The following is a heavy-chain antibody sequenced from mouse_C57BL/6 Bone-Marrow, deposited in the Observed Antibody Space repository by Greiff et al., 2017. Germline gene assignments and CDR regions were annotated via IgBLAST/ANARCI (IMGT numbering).Heavy chain of an antibody. CDR1: GFTFSSYG. D-gene: IGHD2-4*01. V-gene: IGHV5-6*02. Sequence: EVKLMESGGDLVQPGGSLKLSCAASGFTFSSYGMSWVRQTPDKRLEWVATISSGGSYTYYPDSVKGRFTISRDNAKNTLYLQMSSLKSEDTAMYYCARRDYDWFAYWGQGTLVTVSA. CDR3: ARRDYDWFAY. J-gene: IGHJ3*01. CDR2: ISSGGSYT.